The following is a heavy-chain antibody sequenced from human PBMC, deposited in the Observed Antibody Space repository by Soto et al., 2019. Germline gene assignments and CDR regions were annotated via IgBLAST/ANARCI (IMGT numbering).Heavy chain of an antibody. CDR3: VRAPGFGVWNGMDV. V-gene: IGHV3-33*01. CDR1: GFTFINFA. D-gene: IGHD3-16*01. J-gene: IGHJ6*02. Sequence: QVQLVESGGGVVQPGGSLRLSCAASGFTFINFAMHWVRQAPGKGLEWVAVIWHDGSNKYYADSVEGRFTISRDNFKRTLYLQMDSLRVEDTDVYYFVRAPGFGVWNGMDVWGQGTTVTVSS. CDR2: IWHDGSNK.